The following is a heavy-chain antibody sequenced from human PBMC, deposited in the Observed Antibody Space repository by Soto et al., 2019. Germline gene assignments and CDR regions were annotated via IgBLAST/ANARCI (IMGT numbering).Heavy chain of an antibody. D-gene: IGHD6-19*01. Sequence: PGGSMSLSWGAAGGPVSDYAVHWVRQEPGKGLEWVAVVSHDGRNTHYADSVKGRFTISRDSSKNTVSLEMTSLRAEDTAVYYCAKGGRQWLVTSDFNYWGQGALVTVSS. J-gene: IGHJ4*02. CDR1: GGPVSDYA. CDR2: VSHDGRNT. CDR3: AKGGRQWLVTSDFNY. V-gene: IGHV3-30*18.